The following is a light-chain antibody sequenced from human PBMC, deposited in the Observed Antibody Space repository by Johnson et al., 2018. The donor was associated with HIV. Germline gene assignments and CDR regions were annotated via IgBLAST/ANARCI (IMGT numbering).Light chain of an antibody. J-gene: IGLJ1*01. V-gene: IGLV1-51*02. CDR2: ENN. Sequence: QSVLTQPPSVSAAPGQKVTISCSGSGSNIGNNYVSWYQQLPGTAPKLLIYENNKRPSGIPDRFSGSKSGTSATLRITGLQTGDEADYYCGTWDSSLTTGGVFGTGTKVTVL. CDR1: GSNIGNNY. CDR3: GTWDSSLTTGGV.